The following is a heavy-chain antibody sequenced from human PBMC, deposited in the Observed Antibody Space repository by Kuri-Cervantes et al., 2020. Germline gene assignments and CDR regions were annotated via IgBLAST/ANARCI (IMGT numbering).Heavy chain of an antibody. CDR2: IYSGGST. J-gene: IGHJ4*02. V-gene: IGHV3-53*01. CDR3: AKDDRSGGSCYKH. D-gene: IGHD2-15*01. Sequence: GGSLRLSCAASGFTVSSNYMSWVRQAPGKGLEWVSVIYSGGSTYYADSVKGRFTISRDNSKNTLYLQMNSLRAEDTAVYYCAKDDRSGGSCYKHWGQGTLVTVSS. CDR1: GFTVSSNY.